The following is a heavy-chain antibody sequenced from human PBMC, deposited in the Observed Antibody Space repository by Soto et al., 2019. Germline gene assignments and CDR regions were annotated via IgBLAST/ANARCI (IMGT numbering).Heavy chain of an antibody. Sequence: SETLSLTCTVSGGSISSYYWSWIRQPPGKGLEWIGYIYYSGSTNYNASLKSRVTISVDTSKNQSSLKLSSVTAADTAVYYCARDLINDSSGSGIWGQGTLVTVSS. D-gene: IGHD3-22*01. J-gene: IGHJ4*02. CDR1: GGSISSYY. CDR2: IYYSGST. V-gene: IGHV4-59*01. CDR3: ARDLINDSSGSGI.